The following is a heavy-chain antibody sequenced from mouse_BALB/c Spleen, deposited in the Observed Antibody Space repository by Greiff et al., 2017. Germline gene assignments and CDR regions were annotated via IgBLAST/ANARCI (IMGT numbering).Heavy chain of an antibody. V-gene: IGHV1S56*01. J-gene: IGHJ3*01. Sequence: VQLQQSGPELVKPGASVRISCKASGYTFTSYYIHWVKQRPGQGLEWIGWIYPGNVNTKYNEKFKGKATLTADKSSSTAYMQLSSLTSEDSAVYFCARSQLTGTSWFAYWGQGTLVTVSA. CDR3: ARSQLTGTSWFAY. D-gene: IGHD4-1*01. CDR2: IYPGNVNT. CDR1: GYTFTSYY.